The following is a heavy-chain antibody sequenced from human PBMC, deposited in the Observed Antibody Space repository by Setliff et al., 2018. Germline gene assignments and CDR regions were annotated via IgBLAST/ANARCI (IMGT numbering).Heavy chain of an antibody. Sequence: ASVKVSCQASGGTFSSYAISWVRQAPGQGLEWMGRIIPIFGTANYAQKFQGRVTITADKSTSTAYMELSSLRSEDTAVYYCAREGLIADTTYYYYYYMDVWGKGTTVTVSS. CDR1: GGTFSSYA. CDR2: IIPIFGTA. V-gene: IGHV1-69*06. J-gene: IGHJ6*03. CDR3: AREGLIADTTYYYYYYMDV. D-gene: IGHD2-21*01.